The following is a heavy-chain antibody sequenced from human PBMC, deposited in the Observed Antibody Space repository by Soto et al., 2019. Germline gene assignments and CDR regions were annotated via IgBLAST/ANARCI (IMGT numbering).Heavy chain of an antibody. CDR3: ATDMGMDV. Sequence: ASVNVSCKACGGTFISYGISWVRQAPGQGLEWMGGIIPVFGTANYAQKFQGRVTMTEDTSTDTAYMELSSLRSEDTAVYYCATDMGMDVWGQGTTVTVSS. J-gene: IGHJ6*02. CDR1: GGTFISYG. V-gene: IGHV1-69*06. CDR2: IIPVFGTA.